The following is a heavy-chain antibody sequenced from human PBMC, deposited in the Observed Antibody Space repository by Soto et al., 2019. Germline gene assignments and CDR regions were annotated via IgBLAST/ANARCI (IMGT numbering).Heavy chain of an antibody. V-gene: IGHV3-23*01. J-gene: IGHJ4*02. CDR1: GFTFSSYA. Sequence: PGGSLRLSCAASGFTFSSYAMSWVRQAPGKGLEWVSAISGSGGSTYYADSVKGRFTISRDNSKNTLYLQMNSLRAEDTAVYYCAKGPRLHLGELSLSPTFDYWGQGTLVTVSS. CDR2: ISGSGGST. CDR3: AKGPRLHLGELSLSPTFDY. D-gene: IGHD3-16*02.